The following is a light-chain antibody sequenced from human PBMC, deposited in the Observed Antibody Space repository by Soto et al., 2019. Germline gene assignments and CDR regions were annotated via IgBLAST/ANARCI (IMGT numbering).Light chain of an antibody. Sequence: QSVLTQPPSASGTPGQRVTISCSGSSSNIGSNYVYWYQQLPGTAPKLLIYRNNQRPSGVPDRFSGSKSGTSASLAISGLRSGVEADYYCAAWDDSLSGPDVVFGGGTKLTVL. CDR3: AAWDDSLSGPDVV. V-gene: IGLV1-47*01. J-gene: IGLJ2*01. CDR1: SSNIGSNY. CDR2: RNN.